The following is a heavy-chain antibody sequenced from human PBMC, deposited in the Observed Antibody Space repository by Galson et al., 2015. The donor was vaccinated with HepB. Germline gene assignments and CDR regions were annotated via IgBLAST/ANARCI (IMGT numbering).Heavy chain of an antibody. CDR2: IYYIGST. J-gene: IGHJ4*02. Sequence: ETLSLTCTVSGGSISSSSHYWGWIRQPPGKGLEWIGSIYYIGSTYYNPSLKSRVTISVDTSKNQFSLKLSSVTAADTAVYYCANIPFCSSWSFDYLGQGTLVTVSS. CDR1: GGSISSSSHY. CDR3: ANIPFCSSWSFDY. V-gene: IGHV4-39*01. D-gene: IGHD6-13*01.